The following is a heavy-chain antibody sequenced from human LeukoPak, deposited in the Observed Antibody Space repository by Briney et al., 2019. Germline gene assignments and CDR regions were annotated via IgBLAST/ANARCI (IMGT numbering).Heavy chain of an antibody. CDR3: ARAPVAKQRGKPFDY. D-gene: IGHD5-12*01. CDR1: GGSLSSSSYY. Sequence: PSETLSLTCTVSGGSLSSSSYYWGWIRQPPGKGLEWIGSIYYSGSTYYNPSLKSRVTISVDTSKNQFSLKLSSVTAADTAVYYCARAPVAKQRGKPFDYWGQGTLVTVSS. CDR2: IYYSGST. J-gene: IGHJ4*02. V-gene: IGHV4-39*01.